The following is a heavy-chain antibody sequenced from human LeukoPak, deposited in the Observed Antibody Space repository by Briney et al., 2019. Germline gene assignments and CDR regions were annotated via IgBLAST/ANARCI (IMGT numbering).Heavy chain of an antibody. CDR3: ARDLEVRGVIIRSFDY. J-gene: IGHJ4*02. CDR1: GFTFSSYS. Sequence: GSLRLSCAASGFTFSSYSMNWVRQAPGKGLEWVSSISSSSSYIYYADSVKGRFTISRDNAKNSLYLQMNSLRAGDTAVYYCARDLEVRGVIIRSFDYWGQGTLVTVSS. V-gene: IGHV3-21*01. CDR2: ISSSSSYI. D-gene: IGHD3-10*01.